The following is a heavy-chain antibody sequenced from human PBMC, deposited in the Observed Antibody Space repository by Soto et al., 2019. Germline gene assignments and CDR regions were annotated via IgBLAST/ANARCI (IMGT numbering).Heavy chain of an antibody. V-gene: IGHV1-2*04. CDR1: GYTFTGYY. CDR2: INPNSGGT. CDR3: ARADSSSWLNWFDP. D-gene: IGHD6-13*01. J-gene: IGHJ5*02. Sequence: QVQLVQSGAEGKKPGASVKVSCKASGYTFTGYYMHWVRQAPGQGLEWMGWINPNSGGTNYAQKFQGWVTMTRDTSIRTAYMELSRLRSDDTAVYYCARADSSSWLNWFDPWGQGTLVTVSS.